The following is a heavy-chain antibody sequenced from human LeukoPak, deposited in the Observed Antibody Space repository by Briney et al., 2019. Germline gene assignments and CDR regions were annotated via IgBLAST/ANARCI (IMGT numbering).Heavy chain of an antibody. V-gene: IGHV3-30*02. CDR2: IRDDGINK. J-gene: IGHJ4*02. Sequence: GGSLRLSCAASGFTFISYHMHWVRQAPGKGLEWVTIIRDDGINKYYADSVKGRFTVSRDNSKNTLYLQMNSLRAEDTAVYYCARGREPIQPFDYWGQGTLVTVSS. CDR3: ARGREPIQPFDY. CDR1: GFTFISYH. D-gene: IGHD1-26*01.